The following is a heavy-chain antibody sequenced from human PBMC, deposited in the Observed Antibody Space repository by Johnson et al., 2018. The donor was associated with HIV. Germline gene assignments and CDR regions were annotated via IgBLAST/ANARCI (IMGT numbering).Heavy chain of an antibody. CDR3: ARHTGYDAFDI. CDR2: ISSGGSVR. J-gene: IGHJ3*02. V-gene: IGHV3-11*04. CDR1: GFTFSDYY. D-gene: IGHD2-21*01. Sequence: QVHLVESGGGVVQPAWSPRLSCAASGFTFSDYYMNWIRQAPGKGLEWLSNISSGGSVRYYADSVRGRFTISRDNAENSLYLQMNSLGAEDTAVYYCARHTGYDAFDIWGQGTMVTVSS.